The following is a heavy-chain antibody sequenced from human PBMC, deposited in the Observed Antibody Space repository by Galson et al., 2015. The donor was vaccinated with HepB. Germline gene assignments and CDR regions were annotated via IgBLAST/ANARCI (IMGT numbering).Heavy chain of an antibody. D-gene: IGHD6-19*01. Sequence: SETLSLTCAVYGGSFSGYYWNWIRQPPGKGLEWIGEINHSGSTNYNPSLKSRVTISVDTANNQFSLRLSSVTAADTAVYYCARELGWGPSDYWGQGTIVTVFS. J-gene: IGHJ3*01. V-gene: IGHV4-34*01. CDR2: INHSGST. CDR3: ARELGWGPSDY. CDR1: GGSFSGYY.